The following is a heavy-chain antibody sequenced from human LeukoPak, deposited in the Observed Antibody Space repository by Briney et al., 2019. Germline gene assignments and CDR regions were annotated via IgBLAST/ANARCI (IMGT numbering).Heavy chain of an antibody. Sequence: SETLSLTCAVSGGSISSSNWWSWVRQPPGKGLEWIGEIYHSVSTNYNPSLKSRVTISVDTSKNQFSLKLSSVTAADTAVYYCARHKATVTRGAFDIWGQGTMVTVSS. D-gene: IGHD4-17*01. CDR1: GGSISSSNW. CDR3: ARHKATVTRGAFDI. J-gene: IGHJ3*02. CDR2: IYHSVST. V-gene: IGHV4-4*02.